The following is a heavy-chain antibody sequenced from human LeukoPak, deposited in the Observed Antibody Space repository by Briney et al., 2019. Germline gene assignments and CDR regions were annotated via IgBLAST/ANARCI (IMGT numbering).Heavy chain of an antibody. CDR1: GFTVSSNN. CDR2: IYIGGST. D-gene: IGHD5-18*01. J-gene: IGHJ4*02. Sequence: AGGSLRLSCAAFGFTVSSNNTSWVRQAPGKGLEWVSIIYIGGSTYYADSVKGRFTISRDTAKNTLYLQMNSLRAEDTAVYYCARVHVGTDMVDLDYWGQGTLVTVSS. V-gene: IGHV3-66*01. CDR3: ARVHVGTDMVDLDY.